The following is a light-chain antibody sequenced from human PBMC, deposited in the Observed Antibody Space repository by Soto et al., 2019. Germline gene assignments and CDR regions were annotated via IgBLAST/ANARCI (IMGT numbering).Light chain of an antibody. V-gene: IGKV1-5*01. Sequence: DIQMTQSPSTLSASVGDRVTITCRASQTLRTWLAWYQQKPGKAPKLLIYDVSISQSGVPSRFSGSGSGTEFTLTISSLQPDDFATYYCQQYNGYPLTFGGGTKVEFK. CDR1: QTLRTW. J-gene: IGKJ4*01. CDR3: QQYNGYPLT. CDR2: DVS.